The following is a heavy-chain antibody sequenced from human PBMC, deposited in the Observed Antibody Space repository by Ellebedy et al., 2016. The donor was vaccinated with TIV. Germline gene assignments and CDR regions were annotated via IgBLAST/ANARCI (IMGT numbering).Heavy chain of an antibody. V-gene: IGHV1-69*13. Sequence: SVKVSCXASGGTFSSYAISWVRQAPGQGLEWMGGIIPIFGTANYAQKFQGRVTITADESTSTAYMELSSLRSEDTAVYYCASYLVYSNSHDAFDIWGQGTMVTVSS. D-gene: IGHD4-11*01. CDR3: ASYLVYSNSHDAFDI. CDR2: IIPIFGTA. J-gene: IGHJ3*02. CDR1: GGTFSSYA.